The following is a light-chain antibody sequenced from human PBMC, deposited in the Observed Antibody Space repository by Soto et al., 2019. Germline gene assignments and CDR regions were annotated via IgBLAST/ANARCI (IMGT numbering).Light chain of an antibody. CDR2: KAS. Sequence: DIQMTQSPSTLSASVGDRVTITCRASQSISSWLAWYQQKPGKAPKLLISKASSLESGVPSRFSGSGSGTEFTLTISSLQPDDFATYYCQQYNSRRTFGQGTKV. CDR3: QQYNSRRT. V-gene: IGKV1-5*03. J-gene: IGKJ1*01. CDR1: QSISSW.